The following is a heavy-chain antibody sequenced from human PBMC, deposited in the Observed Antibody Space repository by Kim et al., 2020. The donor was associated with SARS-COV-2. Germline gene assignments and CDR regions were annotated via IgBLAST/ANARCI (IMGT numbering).Heavy chain of an antibody. Sequence: GESLKISCKGSGYSFTSYWIGWVRQMPGKGLEWMGIIYPGDSDTRYSPSFQGQVTISADKSISTAYLQWSSLKASDTAMYYCAINVDIVATMNHHMDYYGMDVWGQGTTVTVSS. D-gene: IGHD5-12*01. CDR1: GYSFTSYW. J-gene: IGHJ6*02. V-gene: IGHV5-51*01. CDR2: IYPGDSDT. CDR3: AINVDIVATMNHHMDYYGMDV.